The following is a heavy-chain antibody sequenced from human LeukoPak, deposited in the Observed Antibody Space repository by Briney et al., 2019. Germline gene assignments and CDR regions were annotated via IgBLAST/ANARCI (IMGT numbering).Heavy chain of an antibody. CDR1: GGSISSGDYY. CDR3: ARVPSTYYYDSRGNPPYYFDQ. J-gene: IGHJ4*02. V-gene: IGHV4-30-4*08. CDR2: IYYSGST. D-gene: IGHD3-22*01. Sequence: PSQTLSLTCTVSGGSISSGDYYWGWVRQSPGRGLEWIGYIYYSGSTYCNSSLKSRVTISIDMSKNQFSLKLNSVTAADTAVYFCARVPSTYYYDSRGNPPYYFDQWGRGSLVTVSS.